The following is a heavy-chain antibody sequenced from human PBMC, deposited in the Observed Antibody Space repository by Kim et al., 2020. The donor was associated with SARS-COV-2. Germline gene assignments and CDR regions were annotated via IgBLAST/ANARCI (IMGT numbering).Heavy chain of an antibody. J-gene: IGHJ4*02. CDR2: ISAYNGNT. D-gene: IGHD3-10*01. V-gene: IGHV1-18*01. CDR1: GYTFTSYG. CDR3: ARGVRFEELPLPSDY. Sequence: ASVKVSCKASGYTFTSYGISWVRQAPGQGLEWMGWISAYNGNTNYAQKLQGRITMTTDTSTSTAYMELRSLRSDDTAVYYCARGVRFEELPLPSDYWGQGTLVTVSS.